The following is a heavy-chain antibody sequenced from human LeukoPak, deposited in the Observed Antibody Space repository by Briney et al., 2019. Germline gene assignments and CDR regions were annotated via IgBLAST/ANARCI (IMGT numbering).Heavy chain of an antibody. Sequence: PSETLSLTCTVSGGSISSYYWSWIRQPPGKGLEWIGYIYYSGSTNYNPSLKSRVTISVDTSKNQFSLKLSSVTAADTAVYYCATITGNSRGAFDIWGQGTMVTVSS. D-gene: IGHD5-24*01. V-gene: IGHV4-59*01. CDR3: ATITGNSRGAFDI. CDR2: IYYSGST. J-gene: IGHJ3*02. CDR1: GGSISSYY.